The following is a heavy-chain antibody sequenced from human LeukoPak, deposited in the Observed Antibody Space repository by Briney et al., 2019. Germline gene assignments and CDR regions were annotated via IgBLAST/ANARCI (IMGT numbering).Heavy chain of an antibody. CDR3: ARDLYGGSVRD. CDR1: GGSISSYY. D-gene: IGHD4-23*01. V-gene: IGHV4-59*01. J-gene: IGHJ4*02. Sequence: SETLSLTCTVPGGSISSYYWSWIRQPPGKGLEWIGYIYYSGSTNYNPSLKSRVTISVDTSKNQFSLKLSSVTAADTAVYYCARDLYGGSVRDWGQGTLVTVSS. CDR2: IYYSGST.